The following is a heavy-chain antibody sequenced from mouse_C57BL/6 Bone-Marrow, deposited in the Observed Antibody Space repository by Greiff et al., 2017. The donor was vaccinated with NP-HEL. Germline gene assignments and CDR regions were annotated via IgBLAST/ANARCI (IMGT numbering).Heavy chain of an antibody. J-gene: IGHJ4*01. CDR2: IHPNSGST. D-gene: IGHD2-12*01. V-gene: IGHV1-64*01. Sequence: VQLQQSGAELVKPGASVKLSCKASGYTFTSYWMHWVKQRPGQGLEWIGMIHPNSGSTNYNEKFKSKATLTVDKSSSTAYMQLSSLTSEDSAVYYCARGGYRDYAMDYWGQGTSVTVSS. CDR1: GYTFTSYW. CDR3: ARGGYRDYAMDY.